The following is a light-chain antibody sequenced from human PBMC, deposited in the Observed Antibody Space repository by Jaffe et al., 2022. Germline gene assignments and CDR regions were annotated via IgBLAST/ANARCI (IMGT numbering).Light chain of an antibody. CDR3: GTWDNILSPEFV. J-gene: IGLJ1*01. Sequence: QSVLTQPPSVSAAPGQKVTISCSGSSSNVGNSYVSWYQQLPGTAPKLLIYENNKRPSGIPDRFSGSKSGTSATLGITGLQTGDEADYYCGTWDNILSPEFVFGTGTKVTVL. V-gene: IGLV1-51*02. CDR2: ENN. CDR1: SSNVGNSY.